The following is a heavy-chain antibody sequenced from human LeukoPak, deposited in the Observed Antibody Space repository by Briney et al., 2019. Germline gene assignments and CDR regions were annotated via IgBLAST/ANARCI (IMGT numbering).Heavy chain of an antibody. V-gene: IGHV4-39*01. J-gene: IGHJ4*02. CDR2: VYHSGST. CDR3: ARHLYFYGSGSRYFDF. CDR1: GDSISSRNIY. Sequence: PSETLSLTCTVSGDSISSRNIYWGWIRQAPGKGLEWIGTVYHSGSTYYNPSLETRVIISADTSKNQLSLGLSSVTAADTALYYCARHLYFYGSGSRYFDFRGQGTLVTVSS. D-gene: IGHD3-10*01.